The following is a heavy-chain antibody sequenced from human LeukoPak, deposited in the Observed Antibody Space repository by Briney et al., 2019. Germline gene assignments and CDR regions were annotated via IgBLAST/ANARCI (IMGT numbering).Heavy chain of an antibody. CDR1: GGSFSGYY. D-gene: IGHD3-10*01. Sequence: PSETLSLTCAVYGGSFSGYYWSWIRQPPGKGLEWIGEINHSGSTNYNPSLKSRVTISVDTSKNQFSLKLSSVTAADTAVYYRARRRPGSGHRMGYYYYYMDVWGKGTTVTISS. CDR2: INHSGST. CDR3: ARRRPGSGHRMGYYYYYMDV. J-gene: IGHJ6*03. V-gene: IGHV4-34*01.